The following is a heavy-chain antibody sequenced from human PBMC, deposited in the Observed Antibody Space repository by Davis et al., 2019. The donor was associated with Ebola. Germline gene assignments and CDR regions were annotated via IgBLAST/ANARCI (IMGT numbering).Heavy chain of an antibody. D-gene: IGHD4-11*01. Sequence: LKISCAASGFRLSSYWMHWVRPPPGKGLEWVARMNKDGGKTDYADSVRGRLTISRDAAKNSLYLQMNSLRAEDTAVYYCARDIPFSSYDYWGQGTLVTVSS. CDR3: ARDIPFSSYDY. CDR2: MNKDGGKT. J-gene: IGHJ4*02. V-gene: IGHV3-74*01. CDR1: GFRLSSYW.